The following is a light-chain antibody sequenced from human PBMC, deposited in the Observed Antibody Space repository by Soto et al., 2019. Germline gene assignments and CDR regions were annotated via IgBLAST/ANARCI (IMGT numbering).Light chain of an antibody. CDR3: SSFTTANTWV. J-gene: IGLJ3*02. V-gene: IGLV2-14*01. CDR1: SSDVGSNNF. CDR2: EVT. Sequence: QSALTQPASVSGSPGQSITISCTGTSSDVGSNNFVSWFQQHPGKAPKLMIYEVTNRPSGVSYRFSGSKSGNTASLTISGLQDEDEADYYCSSFTTANTWVFGGGTKLTVL.